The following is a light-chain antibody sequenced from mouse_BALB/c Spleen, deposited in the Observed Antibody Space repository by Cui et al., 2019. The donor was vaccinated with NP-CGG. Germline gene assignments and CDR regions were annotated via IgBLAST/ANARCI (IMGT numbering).Light chain of an antibody. J-gene: IGLJ1*01. Sequence: HAVVTQEYALTTSPGETVTLTCRSSTGDVTTSNYANWVQEKPDHLFTGLIGGTNNRAPRVPARFSGSLIGDKAALTITGAQTEDEAIYFCALWYSNHWVFGGGTKLTVL. CDR2: GTN. CDR3: ALWYSNHWV. CDR1: TGDVTTSNY. V-gene: IGLV1*01.